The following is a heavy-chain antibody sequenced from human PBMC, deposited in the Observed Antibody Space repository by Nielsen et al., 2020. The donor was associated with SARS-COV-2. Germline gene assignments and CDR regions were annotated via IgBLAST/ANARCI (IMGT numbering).Heavy chain of an antibody. J-gene: IGHJ4*02. CDR3: ARESSIAVAGTGLDY. V-gene: IGHV3-9*01. CDR2: ISWNSGSI. CDR1: GFTFDDYA. D-gene: IGHD6-19*01. Sequence: SLKISCAASGFTFDDYAMHWVRQAPGKGLEWVSGISWNSGSIGYADSVKGRFTISRDNSKNTLYLQMNSLRAEDTAVYYCARESSIAVAGTGLDYWVQGTLVTVSS.